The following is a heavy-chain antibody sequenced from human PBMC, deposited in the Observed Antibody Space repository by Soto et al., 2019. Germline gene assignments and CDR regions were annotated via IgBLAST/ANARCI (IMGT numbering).Heavy chain of an antibody. Sequence: PXETLSLTCTVSGGSISSSSYYWGWIRQPPGKGLEWIGSIYYSGSTYYNPSLKSRVTISVDTSKNQFSLKLSSVTAADTAVYYCARTVRGVIVEYYYYYGMDVWGQGTTVTVSS. V-gene: IGHV4-39*01. CDR3: ARTVRGVIVEYYYYYGMDV. J-gene: IGHJ6*02. D-gene: IGHD3-10*01. CDR1: GGSISSSSYY. CDR2: IYYSGST.